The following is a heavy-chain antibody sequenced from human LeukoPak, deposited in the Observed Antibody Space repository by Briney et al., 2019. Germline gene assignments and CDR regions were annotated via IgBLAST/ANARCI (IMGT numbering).Heavy chain of an antibody. CDR2: IYSGGST. CDR1: GFTVSSNY. D-gene: IGHD1-26*01. V-gene: IGHV3-66*01. CDR3: ASLYSGSYRYTDYFDY. Sequence: GGSLRLSCAASGFTVSSNYMSWVRQAPGKGLEWVSVIYSGGSTYYADSVKGRFTISRDNSKNTLYLQMNSLRAEDTAVYYCASLYSGSYRYTDYFDYWGQGTLVTVSS. J-gene: IGHJ4*02.